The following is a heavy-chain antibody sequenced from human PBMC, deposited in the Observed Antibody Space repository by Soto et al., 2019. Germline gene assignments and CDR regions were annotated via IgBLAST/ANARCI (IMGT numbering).Heavy chain of an antibody. V-gene: IGHV3-74*03. J-gene: IGHJ6*02. CDR1: GFTFSNYW. CDR3: ARGGLQHALDV. Sequence: EVQLVESGGGLVQPGGSLRLSCAASGFTFSNYWMYWVLQAPGKGLVWVSRVNNDGTDTTHADSVKGRFTISRDNAGNTLYLQMNSLRAEDTAVYYCARGGLQHALDVWGQGSKVTVSS. CDR2: VNNDGTDT. D-gene: IGHD6-13*01.